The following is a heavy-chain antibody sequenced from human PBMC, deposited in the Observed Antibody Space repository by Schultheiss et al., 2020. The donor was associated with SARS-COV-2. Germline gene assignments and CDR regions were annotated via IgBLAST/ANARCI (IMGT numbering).Heavy chain of an antibody. CDR3: ARGRYYDFWSGYYPPYYYYYYMDV. CDR1: GGSFSGYY. Sequence: SETLSLTCAVYGGSFSGYYWSWIRQPPGKGLEWIGEINHSGSTNYNPSLKSRVTISVDTSKNQFSLKLSSVTAADTAVYYCARGRYYDFWSGYYPPYYYYYYMDVWGKGTTVTVSS. D-gene: IGHD3-3*01. CDR2: INHSGST. V-gene: IGHV4-34*01. J-gene: IGHJ6*03.